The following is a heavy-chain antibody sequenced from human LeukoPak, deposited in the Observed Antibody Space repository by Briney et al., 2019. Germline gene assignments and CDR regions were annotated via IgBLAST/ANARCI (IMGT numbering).Heavy chain of an antibody. V-gene: IGHV4-59*01. J-gene: IGHJ4*02. CDR1: GGSISSYY. Sequence: PSETLSLTCTVSGGSISSYYWSWIRQPPGKGLEWIGYIYYSGCTDYNPSLKSRVTISIDTSKNQFSLKLSSVTAADTAVYYCARESNIHYYFDSWGQGTLVTVSS. D-gene: IGHD1/OR15-1a*01. CDR2: IYYSGCT. CDR3: ARESNIHYYFDS.